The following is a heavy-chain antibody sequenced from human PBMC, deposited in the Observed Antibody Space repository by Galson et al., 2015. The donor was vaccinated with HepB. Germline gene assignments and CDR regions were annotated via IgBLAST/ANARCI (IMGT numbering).Heavy chain of an antibody. CDR2: ISSSSSYI. Sequence: SLRLSCAASGFTFSSYSMNWVRQAPGKGLEWVSSISSSSSYIYYADSVKGRFTISRDNAKNSLYLQMNSLRAEDTAVYYCALGRTYYDFWSGYYSLWGQGTLVTVSA. V-gene: IGHV3-21*01. D-gene: IGHD3-3*01. CDR1: GFTFSSYS. J-gene: IGHJ4*02. CDR3: ALGRTYYDFWSGYYSL.